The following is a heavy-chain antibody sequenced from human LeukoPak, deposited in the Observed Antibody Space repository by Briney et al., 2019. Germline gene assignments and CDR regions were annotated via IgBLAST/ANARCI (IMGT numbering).Heavy chain of an antibody. Sequence: GGSLRLSCAASGFTFSSYSMNWVRQAPGEGLEWVSSISSSSSYIYYADSVKGRFTISRDNAKNSLYLQMNSLRAEDTAVYYCARSYGVYGYYFDYWGQGTLVTVSS. V-gene: IGHV3-21*01. CDR2: ISSSSSYI. D-gene: IGHD5/OR15-5a*01. CDR3: ARSYGVYGYYFDY. J-gene: IGHJ4*02. CDR1: GFTFSSYS.